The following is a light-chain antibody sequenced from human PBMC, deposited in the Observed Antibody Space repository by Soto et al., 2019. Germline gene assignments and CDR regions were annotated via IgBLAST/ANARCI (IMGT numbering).Light chain of an antibody. V-gene: IGLV1-44*01. Sequence: QAVVTQPPSASGTPGQRVTISCSGSSSNIASNTVNWYQHLPGPAPKLLIYSNNQRPSGVPDRFSGSKSGTSASLAINGLQSEDEADYYCATWDDSLNGVLFGGGTKLTVL. CDR1: SSNIASNT. J-gene: IGLJ2*01. CDR3: ATWDDSLNGVL. CDR2: SNN.